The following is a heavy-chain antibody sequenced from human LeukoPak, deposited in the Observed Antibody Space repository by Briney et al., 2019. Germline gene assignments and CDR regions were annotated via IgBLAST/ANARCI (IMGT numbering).Heavy chain of an antibody. CDR2: ISAYNGNT. D-gene: IGHD5-18*01. Sequence: ASVKVSCKASGYTFTSYGISWVRQAPGQGLEWMGWISAYNGNTNYAQKLQGRVTMTTDTSTSTAYMELRSLRSDDTAVYYCARGPPYVDTAMVRAFDIWGQGTMVTASS. CDR3: ARGPPYVDTAMVRAFDI. CDR1: GYTFTSYG. J-gene: IGHJ3*02. V-gene: IGHV1-18*01.